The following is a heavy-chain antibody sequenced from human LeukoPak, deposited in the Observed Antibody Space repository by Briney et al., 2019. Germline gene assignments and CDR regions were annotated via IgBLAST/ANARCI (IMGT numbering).Heavy chain of an antibody. CDR2: IYYSGST. CDR1: GGSISSSSYY. D-gene: IGHD2-15*01. Sequence: PSETLSLTCTVSGGSISSSSYYWGWIRQPPGKGLEWIGSIYYSGSTYYNPSLKSRVTISVDTSKNQFSLKLSSVTAADTAVYYCARPGDCSGGSCYSGFDYWGQGTLVTVSS. J-gene: IGHJ4*02. CDR3: ARPGDCSGGSCYSGFDY. V-gene: IGHV4-39*01.